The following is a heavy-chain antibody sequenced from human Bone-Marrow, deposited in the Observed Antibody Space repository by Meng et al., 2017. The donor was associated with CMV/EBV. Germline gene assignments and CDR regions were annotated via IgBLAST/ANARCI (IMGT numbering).Heavy chain of an antibody. D-gene: IGHD6-13*01. CDR3: ASSSSSWFFDY. V-gene: IGHV3-53*01. CDR2: IYSGGST. J-gene: IGHJ4*02. Sequence: ETLSLTCAASGFTVSSNYMSWVRQAPGKGLEWVSVIYSGGSTYYADSVKGRFTISRDNSKNTLYLQMNSLRAEDTAVYYCASSSSSWFFDYWGQGTLVTVSS. CDR1: GFTVSSNY.